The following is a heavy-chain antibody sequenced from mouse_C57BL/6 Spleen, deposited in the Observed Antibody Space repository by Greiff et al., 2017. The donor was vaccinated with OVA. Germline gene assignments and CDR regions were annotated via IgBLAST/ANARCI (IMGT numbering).Heavy chain of an antibody. CDR3: ARYRAYGSSLDYAMDD. V-gene: IGHV3-8*01. J-gene: IGHJ4*01. D-gene: IGHD1-1*01. CDR2: ISYSGST. CDR1: GYSITSDY. Sequence: DVHLVESGPGLAKPSQTLSLTCSVTGYSITSDYWNWIRKFPGNKLEYMGYISYSGSTYYNPSLKSRISITRDTSKNQYYLQLNSVTTEDTATYYCARYRAYGSSLDYAMDDWGQGTSVTVSS.